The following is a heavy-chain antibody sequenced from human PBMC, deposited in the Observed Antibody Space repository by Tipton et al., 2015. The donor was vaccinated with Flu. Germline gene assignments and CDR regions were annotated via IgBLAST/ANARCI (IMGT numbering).Heavy chain of an antibody. Sequence: QVQLVQSGAEVKKPGASVKVSCKASGYSFTNYGISWMRQAPGQGLEWMGWISAYNGYTNYAQSLQGRFTMTTDTSTGTAYMELKSLGSDDTAVYYCARDWILVVPTSMPTYYFYGMDVWGQGTTVTVSS. CDR3: ARDWILVVPTSMPTYYFYGMDV. CDR1: GYSFTNYG. J-gene: IGHJ6*02. CDR2: ISAYNGYT. V-gene: IGHV1-18*01. D-gene: IGHD2-2*01.